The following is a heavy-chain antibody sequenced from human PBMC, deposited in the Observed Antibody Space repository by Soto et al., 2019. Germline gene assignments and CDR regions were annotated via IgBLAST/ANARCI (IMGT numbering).Heavy chain of an antibody. CDR1: GHSFSSYA. Sequence: ASVKVSCKASGHSFSSYAIHWVRQAPGKRLEWMGGINTGNGISMYSQKFQDRVTMTEDTSTGTAYMELSSLRSEDTAVYYCATDSYLAVARFDYWGQGTLVTVSS. V-gene: IGHV1-3*04. J-gene: IGHJ4*02. CDR2: INTGNGIS. D-gene: IGHD6-19*01. CDR3: ATDSYLAVARFDY.